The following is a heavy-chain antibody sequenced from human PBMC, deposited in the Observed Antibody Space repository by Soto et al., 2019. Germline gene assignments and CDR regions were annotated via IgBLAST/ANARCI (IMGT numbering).Heavy chain of an antibody. CDR3: TTWVVTARPFDY. J-gene: IGHJ4*02. CDR2: IKSKTDGGTT. D-gene: IGHD2-21*02. V-gene: IGHV3-15*01. CDR1: GFTFSNAW. Sequence: EVRLVESGGGLVKPGGSLRLSCAASGFTFSNAWMSWVRQAPGKGLEWVGRIKSKTDGGTTDYAAPVKGSFTISRDDSKNTLYLKMNSLKNEDTAVYYCTTWVVTARPFDYWGQGTLVTVSS.